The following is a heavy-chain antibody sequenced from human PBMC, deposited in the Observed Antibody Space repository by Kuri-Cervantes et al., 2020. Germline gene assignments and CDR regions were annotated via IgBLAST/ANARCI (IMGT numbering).Heavy chain of an antibody. CDR2: INPSGGST. J-gene: IGHJ4*02. Sequence: ASVKVSCKASGYTFTSYYMHWVRRAPGQGLEWMGIINPSGGSTSYAQKFQGRVTMTRDTSTSTAYMELRSLRSDDTAVYYCARARTPPYYFDYWGQGTLVTVSS. V-gene: IGHV1-46*01. CDR1: GYTFTSYY. CDR3: ARARTPPYYFDY.